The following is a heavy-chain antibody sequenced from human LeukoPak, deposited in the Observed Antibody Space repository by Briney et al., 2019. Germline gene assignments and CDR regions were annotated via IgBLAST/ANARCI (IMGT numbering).Heavy chain of an antibody. J-gene: IGHJ3*02. CDR1: GYTFTGYY. CDR3: ARGLVVVSPNAFDI. CDR2: INPNSGGT. D-gene: IGHD2-15*01. V-gene: IGHV1-2*02. Sequence: ASVKVSCMASGYTFTGYYMHWVRQAPGQGLEWMGWINPNSGGTNYAQKFQGRVTMTRDTSISTAYMELSRLRSDDTAVYYCARGLVVVSPNAFDIWGQGTMVTVSS.